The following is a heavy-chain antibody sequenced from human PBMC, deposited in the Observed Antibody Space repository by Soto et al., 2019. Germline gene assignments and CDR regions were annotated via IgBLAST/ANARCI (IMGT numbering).Heavy chain of an antibody. Sequence: PSETLSLTCTVSGGSISSSSYYWGWIRQPPGKGLEWIGSIYYSGSTYYNPSLKSRVTISVDTSKNQFSLKLSSVTAADTAVYYCARREQLGYFDYWGQGTLVHRLL. CDR1: GGSISSSSYY. CDR2: IYYSGST. D-gene: IGHD6-6*01. J-gene: IGHJ4*02. CDR3: ARREQLGYFDY. V-gene: IGHV4-39*01.